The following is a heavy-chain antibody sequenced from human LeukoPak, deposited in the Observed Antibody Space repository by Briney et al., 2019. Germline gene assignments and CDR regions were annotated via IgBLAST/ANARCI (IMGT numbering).Heavy chain of an antibody. Sequence: SETLSLTCTVSGGSISSYYRSWIRQPPGKGLEWIGYIYYSGSTNYNPCLKSRVTISVDTSKNQFSLKLSSVTAADTAVYYCARVTKYVWFGELLSSYYYYGMDVWGQGTTVTVSS. CDR3: ARVTKYVWFGELLSSYYYYGMDV. V-gene: IGHV4-59*01. J-gene: IGHJ6*02. CDR2: IYYSGST. D-gene: IGHD3-10*01. CDR1: GGSISSYY.